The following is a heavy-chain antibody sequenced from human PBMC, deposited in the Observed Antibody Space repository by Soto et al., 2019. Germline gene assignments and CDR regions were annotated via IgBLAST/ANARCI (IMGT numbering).Heavy chain of an antibody. Sequence: SETLSLTCAVYGGSFSGYYWSWISQPPGKGLGWIGEINHSGSTNYNPSLKSRVTISVDTSKNQFSLKLSSVTAADTAVYYCARIAVAGSVFDYWGQGTLVTVSS. CDR3: ARIAVAGSVFDY. CDR2: INHSGST. CDR1: GGSFSGYY. V-gene: IGHV4-34*01. D-gene: IGHD6-19*01. J-gene: IGHJ4*02.